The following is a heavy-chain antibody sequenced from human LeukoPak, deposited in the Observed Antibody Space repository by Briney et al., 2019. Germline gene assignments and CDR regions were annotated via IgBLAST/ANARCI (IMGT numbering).Heavy chain of an antibody. J-gene: IGHJ3*02. V-gene: IGHV3-30*02. CDR1: GFTFSSYG. D-gene: IGHD6-13*01. Sequence: GGSLRLSCAASGFTFSSYGMHWVRQAPGKGLEWVAFIRYDGSNKYYADSVKGRFTISRDNSKNTLYLQMNSLRAEDTAVFYCARESSWAYDMWGQGTMVTVSS. CDR3: ARESSWAYDM. CDR2: IRYDGSNK.